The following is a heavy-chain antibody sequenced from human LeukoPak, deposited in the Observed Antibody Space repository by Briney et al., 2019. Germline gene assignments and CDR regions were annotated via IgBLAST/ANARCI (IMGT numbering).Heavy chain of an antibody. V-gene: IGHV3-33*01. CDR2: IWYDGSNK. CDR1: GFTFSSYG. CDR3: AILHVDTAMVRVDAFDI. J-gene: IGHJ3*02. Sequence: GGSLRLSCVASGFTFSSYGMHWVRQAPGKGLEWVAVIWYDGSNKYYADSVKGRFTISRDNSKNTLYLQMNSLRAEDTAVYYCAILHVDTAMVRVDAFDIWGQGTMVTVSS. D-gene: IGHD5-18*01.